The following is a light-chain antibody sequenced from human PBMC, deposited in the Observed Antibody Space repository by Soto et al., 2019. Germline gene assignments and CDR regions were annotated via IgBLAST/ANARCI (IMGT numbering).Light chain of an antibody. J-gene: IGKJ1*01. CDR1: RSVSLS. V-gene: IGKV3-15*01. Sequence: EIVLTQSPATLSVSLGGSATLSCRASRSVSLSLAWFQMRPGQPPRLLIYGASTRASWIPARFSGRGSGTDFTLTISSLQSEDFAVYFCQQYHIWPSWTFGQGTKVDIK. CDR2: GAS. CDR3: QQYHIWPSWT.